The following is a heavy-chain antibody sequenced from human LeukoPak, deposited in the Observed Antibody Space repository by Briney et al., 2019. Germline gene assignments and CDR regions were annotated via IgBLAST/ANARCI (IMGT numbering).Heavy chain of an antibody. CDR2: ISSSSSCI. CDR1: GFTFSSYS. CDR3: AKDPTDFDSSGQTYFDY. J-gene: IGHJ4*02. D-gene: IGHD3-22*01. V-gene: IGHV3-21*04. Sequence: GGSLRLSCAASGFTFSSYSMNWVRQAPGKGLEWVSSISSSSSCIYYADSVKGRFTISRDNSKNTLYLQMNSLKAEDTAIYYCAKDPTDFDSSGQTYFDYWGQGTLVTVSS.